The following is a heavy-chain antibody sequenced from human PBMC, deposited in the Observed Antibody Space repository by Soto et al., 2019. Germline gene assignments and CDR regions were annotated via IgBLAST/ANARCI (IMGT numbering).Heavy chain of an antibody. V-gene: IGHV4-59*01. CDR3: AIGSYDSSAYRRPFDY. D-gene: IGHD3-22*01. Sequence: SETLSLTCIVSGGSISSYFWSWIRQPPGKGVEWIGYIYYSGSTNYSPSLDSRVTISLDTSKKQFSLRLSSVTAADTAMYYCAIGSYDSSAYRRPFDYWGQGTLVTVSS. CDR1: GGSISSYF. CDR2: IYYSGST. J-gene: IGHJ4*02.